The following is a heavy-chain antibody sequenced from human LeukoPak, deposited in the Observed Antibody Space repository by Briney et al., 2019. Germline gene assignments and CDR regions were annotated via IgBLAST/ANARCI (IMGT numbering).Heavy chain of an antibody. V-gene: IGHV4-39*07. J-gene: IGHJ6*01. D-gene: IGHD1-1*01. CDR1: GCSINSGSYY. CDR3: ARRQAVHISVWSWGPKKKANEYGLDV. CDR2: MYHSWST. Sequence: SETLSLTCTVSGCSINSGSYYWGWIREPPLKGLEWLGSMYHSWSTYYNPSLKSRVPMCLDMSKHQFYLQMSSLTAGDPAVYYCARRQAVHISVWSWGPKKKANEYGLDVWGQGTTVTVSS.